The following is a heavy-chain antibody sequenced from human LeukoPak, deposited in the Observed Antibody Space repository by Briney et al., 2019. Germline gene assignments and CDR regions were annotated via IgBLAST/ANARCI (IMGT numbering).Heavy chain of an antibody. CDR2: IYYSGST. V-gene: IGHV4-39*01. Sequence: SETLSLTCTVSGDSTSSSSYYWGWICQPPGKGLEWIGSIYYSGSTYYNPSLRSRVTISDDTSKNQFSLKLSSVTAADTAVYYCARIVGATDYFDYWGQGTLVTVSS. CDR3: ARIVGATDYFDY. CDR1: GDSTSSSSYY. J-gene: IGHJ4*02. D-gene: IGHD1-26*01.